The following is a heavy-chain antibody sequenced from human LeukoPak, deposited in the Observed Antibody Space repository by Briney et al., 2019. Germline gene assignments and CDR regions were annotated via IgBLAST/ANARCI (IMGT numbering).Heavy chain of an antibody. J-gene: IGHJ1*01. Sequence: GMSVRLFCAASGRTVSSDGIRWVSQAPGKGLEWMALISYDGSDKFYADSVKGRFTISRDNSKNTLFLQMTSLRTEDTAVYYCAKGYDSVSNWGPGTLVTVSS. V-gene: IGHV3-30*18. CDR3: AKGYDSVSN. CDR1: GRTVSSDG. CDR2: ISYDGSDK. D-gene: IGHD3-22*01.